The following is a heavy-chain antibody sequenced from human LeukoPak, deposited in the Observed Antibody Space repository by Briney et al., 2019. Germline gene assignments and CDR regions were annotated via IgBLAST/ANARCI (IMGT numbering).Heavy chain of an antibody. D-gene: IGHD6-13*01. Sequence: SQTLSLTCTVSGGSLSSGGYYWRWIRQHPGKGLAWIGYIYYSGSTYYNPSLKSRVTVSVDTSKNQFSLKLSSVTAADTAVYYCARASFSSCWYDPVDYWGQGTLVTVSS. J-gene: IGHJ4*02. V-gene: IGHV4-31*03. CDR3: ARASFSSCWYDPVDY. CDR1: GGSLSSGGYY. CDR2: IYYSGST.